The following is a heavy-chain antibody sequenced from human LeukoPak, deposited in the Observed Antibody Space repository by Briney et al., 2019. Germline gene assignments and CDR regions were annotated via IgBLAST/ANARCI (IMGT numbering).Heavy chain of an antibody. CDR3: ARRATSGWTYGY. Sequence: SETLSLTCTVSGGSISSSSYYWGWIRQPPGKGLEWIGSIYYSGSTYYNPSLKSRVTISVDTSKNQFSLKLSSVTAADTAVYYCARRATSGWTYGYWGQGTLVTVSS. J-gene: IGHJ4*02. V-gene: IGHV4-39*01. CDR1: GGSISSSSYY. D-gene: IGHD6-19*01. CDR2: IYYSGST.